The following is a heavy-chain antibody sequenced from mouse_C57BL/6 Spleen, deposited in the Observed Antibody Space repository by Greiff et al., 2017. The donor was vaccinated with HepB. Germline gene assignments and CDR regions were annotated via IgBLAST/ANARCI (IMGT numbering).Heavy chain of an antibody. CDR3: ARGVITTVVAHFDV. CDR2: INYDGSST. Sequence: EVHLVESEGGLVQPGSSMKLSCTASGFTFSDYYMAWVRQVPEKGLEWVANINYDGSSTYYLDSLKSRFIISRDNAKNILYLQMSSLKSEDTATYYCARGVITTVVAHFDVWGTGTTVTVSS. D-gene: IGHD1-1*01. J-gene: IGHJ1*03. CDR1: GFTFSDYY. V-gene: IGHV5-16*01.